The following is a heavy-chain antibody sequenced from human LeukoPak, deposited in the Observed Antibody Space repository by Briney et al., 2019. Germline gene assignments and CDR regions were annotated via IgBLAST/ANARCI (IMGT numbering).Heavy chain of an antibody. J-gene: IGHJ4*02. CDR1: GFSFSVYE. CDR2: ISSSGTTT. D-gene: IGHD6-19*01. V-gene: IGHV3-48*03. Sequence: GGSLRLSCAASGFSFSVYEMHWVRQAPGKGLDWISDISSSGTTTYYADSVKGRFTISIDNATHSLYLQINKLRYEDKAGYVFTTLTVASNFDYWGQGTLVTVSS. CDR3: TTLTVASNFDY.